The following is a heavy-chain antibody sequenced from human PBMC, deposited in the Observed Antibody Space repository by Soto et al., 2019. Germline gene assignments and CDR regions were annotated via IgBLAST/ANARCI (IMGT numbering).Heavy chain of an antibody. CDR2: IYHSGST. CDR3: ARDDTLGLGYGMDV. V-gene: IGHV4-4*02. Sequence: SSETLSLTCAVSGGSISSSNWWSWVRQSPGKGLEWIGEIYHSGSTNYNPSLKSRVTISVDKSKNQFSLKLSSVTAADTAVYYCARDDTLGLGYGMDVWGQGTTVTVSS. CDR1: GGSISSSNW. D-gene: IGHD3-16*01. J-gene: IGHJ6*02.